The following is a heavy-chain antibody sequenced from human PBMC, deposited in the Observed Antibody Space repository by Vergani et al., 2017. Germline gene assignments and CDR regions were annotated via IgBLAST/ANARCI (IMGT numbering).Heavy chain of an antibody. CDR2: IYYSGST. CDR1: GASIRSSNYY. V-gene: IGHV4-39*01. Sequence: QLQLQESGPGLVKPSATLSLTCSVSGASIRSSNYYLGWIRQPPGKGLEWIASIYYSGSTYYNPSLKSRVTISVDTSKNQFSLKLSSVTAGDTAVYFCARHSTVEWLVKLGWIDPWGQGILVTVSS. J-gene: IGHJ5*02. CDR3: ARHSTVEWLVKLGWIDP. D-gene: IGHD6-19*01.